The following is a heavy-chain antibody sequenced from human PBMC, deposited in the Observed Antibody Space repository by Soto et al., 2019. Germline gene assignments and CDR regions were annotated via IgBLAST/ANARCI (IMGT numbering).Heavy chain of an antibody. Sequence: SETLSLTCAVSGGSISSGGYSWSWIRQPPGKGLEWIGYIYHSGNTYYNSSLKSRVTISVDRSKNQFSLKLSSVTAADTAVYYCARDRGVHCSSTSCYGVWFDPWGQGTLVTVSS. V-gene: IGHV4-30-2*01. CDR2: IYHSGNT. CDR3: ARDRGVHCSSTSCYGVWFDP. J-gene: IGHJ5*02. D-gene: IGHD2-2*01. CDR1: GGSISSGGYS.